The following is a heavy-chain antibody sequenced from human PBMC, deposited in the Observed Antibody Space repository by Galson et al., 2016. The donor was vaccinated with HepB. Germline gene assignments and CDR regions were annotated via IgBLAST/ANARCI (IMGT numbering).Heavy chain of an antibody. CDR3: TRGTLGSVATMAFDY. V-gene: IGHV4-4*02. J-gene: IGHJ4*02. CDR1: GDSISNNYW. Sequence: ETLSLTCAVSGDSISNNYWWTWVRQFPGQGLDWIGEIYQTGTAHYNPSFTSRATISIDKSKHEISLRLASVTAADTAVYYCTRGTLGSVATMAFDYWGQGTLVTVSS. CDR2: IYQTGTA. D-gene: IGHD4/OR15-4a*01.